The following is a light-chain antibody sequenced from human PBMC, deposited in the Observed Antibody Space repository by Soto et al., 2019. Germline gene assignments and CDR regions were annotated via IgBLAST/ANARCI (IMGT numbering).Light chain of an antibody. V-gene: IGLV1-44*01. CDR1: SSNIGRNT. CDR3: AAWDDSLNGPYV. CDR2: SNN. J-gene: IGLJ1*01. Sequence: QSVLTQPPSASGTPGQRVTISCSGSSSNIGRNTVNWYQQLPGTAPKLLIYSNNQRPSGVPHRFSGSKSGTSASLAISGLQSEDEADYYCAAWDDSLNGPYVFGTGTKVTVL.